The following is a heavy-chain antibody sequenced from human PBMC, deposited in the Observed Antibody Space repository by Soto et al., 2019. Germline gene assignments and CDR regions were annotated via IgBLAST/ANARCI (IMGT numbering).Heavy chain of an antibody. D-gene: IGHD3-22*01. Sequence: EVQLVESGGGLVQPGGSLRLSCAAAGFSFSNYWMHWVRQAPGKGLVWVSRITSDESRAEYADSVKGRFTISRDNAKNTVYLQMNRLTAEDTAVYDCTRGDGDVHDGNGYLGRHWGQGTQVTVSS. CDR2: ITSDESRA. V-gene: IGHV3-74*01. CDR3: TRGDGDVHDGNGYLGRH. CDR1: GFSFSNYW. J-gene: IGHJ4*02.